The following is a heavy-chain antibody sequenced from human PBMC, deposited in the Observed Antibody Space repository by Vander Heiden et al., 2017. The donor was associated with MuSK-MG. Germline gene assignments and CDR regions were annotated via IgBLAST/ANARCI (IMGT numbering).Heavy chain of an antibody. Sequence: QLQLQESGPGLVKPSETLSLTCRVSGGSITSHSYYWGWIRQPPGKGLEWIGSIHYSGSTYDNLSLKSRVTMSVDTSKNQFSLKLRSVTAADTAVFYCARRIAAAGTFDYWGQGILVTGSS. CDR2: IHYSGST. CDR1: GGSITSHSYY. CDR3: ARRIAAAGTFDY. D-gene: IGHD6-13*01. J-gene: IGHJ4*02. V-gene: IGHV4-39*01.